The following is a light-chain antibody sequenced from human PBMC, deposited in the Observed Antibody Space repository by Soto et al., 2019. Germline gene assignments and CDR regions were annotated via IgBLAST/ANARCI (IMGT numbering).Light chain of an antibody. J-gene: IGLJ1*01. V-gene: IGLV2-14*01. CDR1: SSDVGAYDY. CDR3: SSYTSTSTYV. CDR2: EVT. Sequence: QSVLTQPASVSGSPGQSITISCTGTSSDVGAYDYVSWYQQHPGKAPKFMIYEVTNRPPGVSHRFSGSKSGNTASLTISGLQAEDEADYYCSSYTSTSTYVFGTGTNVTVL.